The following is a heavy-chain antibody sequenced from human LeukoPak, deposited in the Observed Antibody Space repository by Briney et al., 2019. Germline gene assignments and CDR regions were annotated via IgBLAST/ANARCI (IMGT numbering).Heavy chain of an antibody. CDR3: ARSYCSGGSCYYAY. Sequence: GGSLRLSCAASGFTFSSYEMNWVRQAPGKGLEWVSYISSSSSYIYYADSVKGRFTISRDNAKNSLYLQMNSLRAEDTAVYYCARSYCSGGSCYYAYWGQGTLVTVPS. D-gene: IGHD2-15*01. CDR1: GFTFSSYE. CDR2: ISSSSSYI. J-gene: IGHJ4*02. V-gene: IGHV3-21*05.